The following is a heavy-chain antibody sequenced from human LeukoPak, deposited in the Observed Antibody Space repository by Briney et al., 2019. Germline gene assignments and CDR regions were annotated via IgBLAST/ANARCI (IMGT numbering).Heavy chain of an antibody. CDR2: IYYGGST. CDR1: GGSISSGGYY. Sequence: PSETLSLTCTVSGGSISSGGYYWSWIRQHPGKGLEWIGYIYYGGSTYYNPSLKSRVTISVDTSKNQFSLKLSSVTAADTAVYYCARGRDRGRGWFDPWGQGTLVTVSS. CDR3: ARGRDRGRGWFDP. D-gene: IGHD3-22*01. J-gene: IGHJ5*02. V-gene: IGHV4-31*03.